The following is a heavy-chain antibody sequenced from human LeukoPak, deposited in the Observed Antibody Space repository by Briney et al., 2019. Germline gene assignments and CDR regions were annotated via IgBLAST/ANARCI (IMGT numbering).Heavy chain of an antibody. CDR3: ARCQGSSGWYNY. V-gene: IGHV1-3*01. CDR2: INAGNGNT. Sequence: ASVKVSCKASGYTFTSYAMHWVRQAPGQRLEWMGWINAGNGNTKYSQKFQGRVTITRDTSASTAYMELSSLRSEDTAVYYCARCQGSSGWYNYWGQGTLVTVSS. D-gene: IGHD6-19*01. CDR1: GYTFTSYA. J-gene: IGHJ4*02.